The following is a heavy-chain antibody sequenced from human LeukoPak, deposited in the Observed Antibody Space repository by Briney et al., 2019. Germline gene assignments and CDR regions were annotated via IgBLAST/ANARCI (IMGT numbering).Heavy chain of an antibody. V-gene: IGHV3-7*01. CDR2: IKQDGSEK. D-gene: IGHD4-17*01. CDR1: GFTFSSYW. CDR3: ARDRAYGRGAFDI. J-gene: IGHJ3*02. Sequence: GGSLRLSCAASGFTFSSYWMSWVRQAPGKGLEWVANIKQDGSEKYYVDSVKGRFTISRDNAKNSLYLQMNSLRAEDTAVYYCARDRAYGRGAFDIWGQGTIFTVSS.